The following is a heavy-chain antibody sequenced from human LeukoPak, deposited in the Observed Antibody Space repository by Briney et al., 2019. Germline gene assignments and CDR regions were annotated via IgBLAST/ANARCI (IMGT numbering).Heavy chain of an antibody. D-gene: IGHD3-22*01. CDR3: ARAEGDYDSSPDY. V-gene: IGHV3-48*04. Sequence: GGSLRLSCAASGLTFSSYGMQWVRQAPGKGLEWVSYISSSGSTIYYADSVEGRFTTSRDNAKNSLYLQMNSLRAEDTAVYYCARAEGDYDSSPDYWGQGTLVTVSS. CDR1: GLTFSSYG. CDR2: ISSSGSTI. J-gene: IGHJ4*02.